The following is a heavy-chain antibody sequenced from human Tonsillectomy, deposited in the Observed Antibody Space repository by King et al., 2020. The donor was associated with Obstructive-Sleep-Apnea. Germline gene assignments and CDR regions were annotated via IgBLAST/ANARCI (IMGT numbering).Heavy chain of an antibody. Sequence: VQLVESGGGVVQPGKALRLSCAASGFTFSSYGLHWVRQAPGKGLEWVADISYDGSIKYYADSVKGRFIISRDNSKNTLYLQMNSLRTDDTAMYYCARDGDSSGYLYFDSWGQGTLVIVSS. CDR2: ISYDGSIK. V-gene: IGHV3-30-3*01. CDR3: ARDGDSSGYLYFDS. CDR1: GFTFSSYG. D-gene: IGHD3-22*01. J-gene: IGHJ4*02.